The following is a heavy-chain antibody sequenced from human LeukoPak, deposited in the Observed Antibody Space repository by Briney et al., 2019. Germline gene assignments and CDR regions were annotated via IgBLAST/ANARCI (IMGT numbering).Heavy chain of an antibody. CDR2: VNLQGST. CDR1: GGFITQTSY. J-gene: IGHJ4*02. V-gene: IGHV4-4*02. Sequence: SGTLSLTCGVSGGFITQTSYWTSVRQPPGKGLEWIGEVNLQGSTNYNPSLMGRVAISVDKSENHVSLHLTSVTAADTAVYYCAREGGPYRPLDYSGQSTLVTVSS. CDR3: AREGGPYRPLDY.